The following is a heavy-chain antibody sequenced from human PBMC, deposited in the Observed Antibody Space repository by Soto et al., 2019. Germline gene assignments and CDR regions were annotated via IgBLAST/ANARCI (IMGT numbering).Heavy chain of an antibody. J-gene: IGHJ5*02. CDR3: AKDKRHSRGGWWFDP. V-gene: IGHV3-23*01. D-gene: IGHD6-25*01. Sequence: GGSLRLSCAASGFTFSSYAMSWVRQAPGKGLEWVSAISGSGGSTYYADSVKGRFTISRDNSKNTLYLQMNSLRAEDTAVYYCAKDKRHSRGGWWFDPWGQGALVTVSS. CDR2: ISGSGGST. CDR1: GFTFSSYA.